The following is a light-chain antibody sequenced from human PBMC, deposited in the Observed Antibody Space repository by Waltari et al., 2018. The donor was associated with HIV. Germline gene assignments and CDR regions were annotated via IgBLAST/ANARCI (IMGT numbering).Light chain of an antibody. CDR2: KDT. Sequence: SDELTQPPSVSVSPGQTARITCSGDSLSKQYSCWYQQNPGQAPVLLIYKDTERPSGIPERFSGSSSGTKVTLTISGVQAEDEADYYCQSADVSSISWVFGRGTKLTVL. V-gene: IGLV3-25*03. J-gene: IGLJ3*02. CDR1: SLSKQY. CDR3: QSADVSSISWV.